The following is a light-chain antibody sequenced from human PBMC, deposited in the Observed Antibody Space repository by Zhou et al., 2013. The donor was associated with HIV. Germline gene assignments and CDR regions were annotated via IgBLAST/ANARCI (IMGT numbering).Light chain of an antibody. Sequence: IQMTQSPSSLSASVGDRVTITCRASQSISSWLAWYQQKPGKAPKLLIYKASTLEIGVPSRFSGSGSGTEFTLTISRLEPEDFAVYYCQRYGDSPALSFGGGTKLEIK. CDR2: KAS. V-gene: IGKV1-5*03. CDR3: QRYGDSPALS. CDR1: QSISSW. J-gene: IGKJ4*01.